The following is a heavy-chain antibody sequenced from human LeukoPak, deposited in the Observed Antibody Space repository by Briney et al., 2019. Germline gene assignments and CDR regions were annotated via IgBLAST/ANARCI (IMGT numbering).Heavy chain of an antibody. D-gene: IGHD2-2*01. J-gene: IGHJ4*02. Sequence: ASVKVSCKASGYTFTSYGISWVRQAPGQGLEWMGWISAYNGNTNYAQKPQGRVTMTTDTSTSTAYMELRSLRSDDTAVYYCARDDCSSTSCSWDYWGQGTLVTASS. V-gene: IGHV1-18*01. CDR3: ARDDCSSTSCSWDY. CDR1: GYTFTSYG. CDR2: ISAYNGNT.